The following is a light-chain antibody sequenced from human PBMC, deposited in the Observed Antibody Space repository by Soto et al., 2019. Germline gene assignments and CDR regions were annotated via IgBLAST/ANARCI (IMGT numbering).Light chain of an antibody. CDR1: QSVSSSY. V-gene: IGKV3-20*01. CDR2: GAS. Sequence: EIVLTQSPGTLSLSPGERATLSCGASQSVSSSYLAWYQQKPGQTPRLLIYGASGRATGIPDRFSGRGSGTDFTLTISRLEPEDFAVYYCQQYGSSPPVTFGQGTRLEIK. J-gene: IGKJ5*01. CDR3: QQYGSSPPVT.